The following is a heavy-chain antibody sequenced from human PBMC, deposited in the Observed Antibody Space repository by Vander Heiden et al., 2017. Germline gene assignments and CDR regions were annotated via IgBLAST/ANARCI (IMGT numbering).Heavy chain of an antibody. V-gene: IGHV3-23*01. CDR2: ISGSGS. J-gene: IGHJ4*02. CDR1: GFPFASNF. D-gene: IGHD5-12*01. Sequence: EVQLLESGGGLVQPGGSLRLSCAASGFPFASNFMGWVRQAPGKGLEWVSVISGSGSYYADSVKGRFTISRDNSKNTLYLQMSSLTADDTAVYYCAKEGGRGGYDFDYWGQGTLVTVSS. CDR3: AKEGGRGGYDFDY.